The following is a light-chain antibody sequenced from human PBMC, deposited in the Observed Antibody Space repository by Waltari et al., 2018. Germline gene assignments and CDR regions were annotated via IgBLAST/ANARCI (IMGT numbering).Light chain of an antibody. CDR2: DAS. CDR3: QQYDNLPF. J-gene: IGKJ4*01. V-gene: IGKV1-33*01. CDR1: QDISNY. Sequence: DIQMTQSPSSLSASVGDRVTITCQASQDISNYLNWYQQKPGKAPKLLIYDASNLETGVPSRCSGSGSGTDFTFTISSLQPEDIATYYCQQYDNLPFFGGGTKVEIK.